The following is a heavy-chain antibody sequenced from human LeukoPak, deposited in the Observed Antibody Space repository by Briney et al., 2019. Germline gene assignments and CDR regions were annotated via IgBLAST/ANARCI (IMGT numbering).Heavy chain of an antibody. CDR2: IYYSGST. Sequence: SETLSLTCTVSGGSISSSSYYWGWIRQPPGKGLEWIGSIYYSGSTYYNPSLKSRVTISVDTSKNQFSLKLSSVTAADTAVYYCARDSCSGGSCSRRFDYWGQGTLVTVSS. V-gene: IGHV4-39*02. CDR3: ARDSCSGGSCSRRFDY. D-gene: IGHD2-15*01. J-gene: IGHJ4*02. CDR1: GGSISSSSYY.